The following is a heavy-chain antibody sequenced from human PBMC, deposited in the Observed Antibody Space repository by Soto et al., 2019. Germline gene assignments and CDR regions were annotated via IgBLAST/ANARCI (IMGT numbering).Heavy chain of an antibody. CDR3: ARHKKAGLYYYDSSGYDMAFDI. V-gene: IGHV3-74*01. J-gene: IGHJ3*02. D-gene: IGHD3-22*01. CDR1: GFTFSSYG. CDR2: INSDGSST. Sequence: PGGSMRLSCAASGFTFSSYGMHWVRQAPGKGLVWVSRINSDGSSTSYADSVKGRFTISRENAKNTLYLQRNSLRAEDTAVYYCARHKKAGLYYYDSSGYDMAFDIWGQGTMVTVSS.